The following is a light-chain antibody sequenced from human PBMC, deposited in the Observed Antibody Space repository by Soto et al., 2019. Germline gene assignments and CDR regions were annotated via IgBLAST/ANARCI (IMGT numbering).Light chain of an antibody. CDR1: ERIGSW. Sequence: DVQMTHSPSTLSASVGDRVTITCRASERIGSWLAWYQLKPETVSKLLIYKASTLTKGVTSTFSGSGSGTEFNLTINRLQPDDFAAYYCQQYSSSPRTFGQGTKVDIK. CDR2: KAS. J-gene: IGKJ1*01. CDR3: QQYSSSPRT. V-gene: IGKV1-5*03.